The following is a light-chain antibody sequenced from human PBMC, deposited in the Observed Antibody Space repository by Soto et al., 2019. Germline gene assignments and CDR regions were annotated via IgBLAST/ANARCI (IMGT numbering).Light chain of an antibody. V-gene: IGKV3-11*01. CDR3: QQRSNWPPYT. CDR2: DAS. CDR1: QSVSSY. Sequence: EIVLTQSPATLSLSPGERATLSCRASQSVSSYLAWYQQKPGQAPRLLIYDASNRATGIPARFSGSGSGTDFTLTLSSLEPEDFAVYYCQQRSNWPPYTFGQGNKLEI. J-gene: IGKJ2*01.